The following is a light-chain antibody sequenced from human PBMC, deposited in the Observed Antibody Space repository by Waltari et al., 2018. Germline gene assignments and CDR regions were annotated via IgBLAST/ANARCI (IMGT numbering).Light chain of an antibody. J-gene: IGLJ2*01. CDR3: CSYAGSSTSVV. CDR1: SSDVGSYNL. V-gene: IGLV2-23*01. Sequence: QSARTQPAAVSGPPGQSIPISCTGTSSDVGSYNLVSWYQQHPGKAPKLMIYEGSKRPSGVSNRFSGSKSGNTASLTISGLQAEDEADYYCCSYAGSSTSVVFGGGTKLTVL. CDR2: EGS.